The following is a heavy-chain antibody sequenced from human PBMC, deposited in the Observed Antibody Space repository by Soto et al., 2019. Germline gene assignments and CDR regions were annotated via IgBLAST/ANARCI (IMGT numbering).Heavy chain of an antibody. CDR1: GGTFSSYA. CDR3: ARGGWLQGCDY. Sequence: QVQLVQSGAEVKKPGSSVKVSCKASGGTFSSYAISWVQQAPGQGLGGMGGIIPIFGTANYAQKFQGRVTITADESTSTAYMELSSLRSEDTAVYYCARGGWLQGCDYWGQGTLVTVSS. V-gene: IGHV1-69*01. CDR2: IIPIFGTA. J-gene: IGHJ4*02. D-gene: IGHD5-12*01.